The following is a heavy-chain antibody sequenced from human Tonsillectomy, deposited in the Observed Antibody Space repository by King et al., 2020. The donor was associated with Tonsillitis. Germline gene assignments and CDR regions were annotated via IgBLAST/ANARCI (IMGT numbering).Heavy chain of an antibody. Sequence: VQLVESGGGVVQPGRSLGLSCEVSGLTFSSHAMHWVRQAPGGGLEWVAAISHDGNNNYYADSVKGRFTISRDNSKNTLYLQMNSLRAEDTAVYYCAKGTRELDYWGQGTLVTVSS. CDR2: ISHDGNNN. V-gene: IGHV3-30*18. J-gene: IGHJ4*02. CDR3: AKGTRELDY. CDR1: GLTFSSHA. D-gene: IGHD5-24*01.